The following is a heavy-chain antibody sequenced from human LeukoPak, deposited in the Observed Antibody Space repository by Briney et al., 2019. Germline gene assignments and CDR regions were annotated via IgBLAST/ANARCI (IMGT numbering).Heavy chain of an antibody. CDR1: GGSISSYY. V-gene: IGHV4-59*01. Sequence: SETLSLTCTVSGGSISSYYWSWIRQPPGKGLEWIGYIYYSGSTNYNPSLKSRVTISVDTSKNQFSLKLSSVTAADTAVYYCASADAGATRYFDYWGQGTLVTVSS. J-gene: IGHJ4*02. D-gene: IGHD1-26*01. CDR2: IYYSGST. CDR3: ASADAGATRYFDY.